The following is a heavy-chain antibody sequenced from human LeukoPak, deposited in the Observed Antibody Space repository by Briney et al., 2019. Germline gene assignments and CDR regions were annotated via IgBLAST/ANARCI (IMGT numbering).Heavy chain of an antibody. CDR2: IIPIFGTA. V-gene: IGHV1-69*13. CDR3: ARDGVAYYYGSGSCYNEGYFDY. J-gene: IGHJ4*02. Sequence: ASVKVSCKASGGTFSSYAISWVRQAPGQGLEWMGGIIPIFGTANYAQKFQGRVTITADESTSTAYMELSSLRSEDTAVYYCARDGVAYYYGSGSCYNEGYFDYWGQGTLVTVSS. CDR1: GGTFSSYA. D-gene: IGHD3-10*01.